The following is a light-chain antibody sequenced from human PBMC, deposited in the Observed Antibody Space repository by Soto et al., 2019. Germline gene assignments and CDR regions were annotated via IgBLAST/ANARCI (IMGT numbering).Light chain of an antibody. V-gene: IGLV2-14*01. Sequence: QSVLTQPASVSGSPGQSITISRTGTSSDVGGYSYVSWYQQCPGKAPKLMIFDVSYRPSGVSNRSSGSKSGNTASLTISGLQAEDEADYYCSSYTISSSNVFGTGTKATVL. CDR3: SSYTISSSNV. J-gene: IGLJ1*01. CDR2: DVS. CDR1: SSDVGGYSY.